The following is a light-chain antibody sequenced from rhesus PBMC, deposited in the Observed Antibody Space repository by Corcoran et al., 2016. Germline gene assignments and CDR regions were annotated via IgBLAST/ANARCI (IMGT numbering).Light chain of an antibody. J-gene: IGKJ1*01. CDR3: QQHNSHPWT. CDR1: QTISSY. Sequence: DIQMTQSPSSLSASVGDRVTITCRASQTISSYLAWYQQKPGKVPKLLFYAASRLESGVPSRFSGSGSGTDFTLTISSLQPEDFATYYCQQHNSHPWTFGQGTKVEIK. V-gene: IGKV1-44*01. CDR2: AAS.